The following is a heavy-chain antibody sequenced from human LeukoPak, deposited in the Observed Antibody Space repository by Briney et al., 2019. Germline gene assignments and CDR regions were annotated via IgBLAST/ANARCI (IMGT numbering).Heavy chain of an antibody. CDR1: SGSINSYY. J-gene: IGHJ4*02. D-gene: IGHD2-21*02. Sequence: SETLSLTCTVSSGSINSYYWSWIRQPAGKGLEWIGRIYSSGTTNYNPSLKSRVTMSIDTSKNQFSLKLTYVTAADTAVYYCARGPYCGGDCYFDYWGQGTPVTVSS. CDR2: IYSSGTT. V-gene: IGHV4-4*07. CDR3: ARGPYCGGDCYFDY.